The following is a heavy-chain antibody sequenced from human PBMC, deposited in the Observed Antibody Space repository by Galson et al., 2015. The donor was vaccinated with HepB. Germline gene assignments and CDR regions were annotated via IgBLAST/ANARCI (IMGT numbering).Heavy chain of an antibody. CDR1: GDSVSSNSAA. D-gene: IGHD6-13*01. J-gene: IGHJ6*02. V-gene: IGHV6-1*01. CDR2: TYYRSKWYN. CDR3: ARVLARAVPSRNYYYYGMDV. Sequence: CAISGDSVSSNSAAWNWIRQSPSRGLEWLGRTYYRSKWYNDYAVSVKSRITINPDTSKNQFSLQLNSVTPEDTAVYYCARVLARAVPSRNYYYYGMDVWGRGTTVTVSS.